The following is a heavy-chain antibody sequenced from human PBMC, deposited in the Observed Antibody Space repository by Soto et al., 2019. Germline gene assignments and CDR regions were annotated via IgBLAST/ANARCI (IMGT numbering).Heavy chain of an antibody. CDR3: ARETSASMSFDP. V-gene: IGHV1-69*13. D-gene: IGHD2-2*01. CDR2: IIPIFGTA. J-gene: IGHJ5*02. CDR1: GGTFSSYA. Sequence: ASVKVPCKASGGTFSSYAISWVRQAPGQGLEWMGGIIPIFGTANYAQKFQGRVTITADESTSTAYMELSSLRSEDAAVYYCARETSASMSFDPWGQGTLVTVSS.